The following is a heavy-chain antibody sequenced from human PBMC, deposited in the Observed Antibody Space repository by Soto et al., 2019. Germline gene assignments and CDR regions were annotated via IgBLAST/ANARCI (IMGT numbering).Heavy chain of an antibody. CDR1: GYTFTGYY. J-gene: IGHJ3*02. D-gene: IGHD2-15*01. CDR2: INAGNGNT. Sequence: ASVKVSCKASGYTFTGYYMHWVRQAPGQRLEWMGWINAGNGNTKYSQKFQGRVTITRDTSASTAYMELSSLRSEDTAVYYCARDLSGGSPIAFDIWGQGTMVTVSS. V-gene: IGHV1-3*01. CDR3: ARDLSGGSPIAFDI.